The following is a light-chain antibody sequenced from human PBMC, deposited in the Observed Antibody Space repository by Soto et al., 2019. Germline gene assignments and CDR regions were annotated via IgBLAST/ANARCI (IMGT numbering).Light chain of an antibody. J-gene: IGKJ3*01. CDR3: QKYNSAPFT. CDR1: QGVSSY. CDR2: AAS. V-gene: IGKV1-27*01. Sequence: DIQMTQSPSSLSASVGDRVTITCRAGQGVSSYLAWYQQKPGKVPMLLIYAASTLQSGVPSRFSGSGSGTDFTLTISSLQPEDVATYYYQKYNSAPFTFGPGTKVDIK.